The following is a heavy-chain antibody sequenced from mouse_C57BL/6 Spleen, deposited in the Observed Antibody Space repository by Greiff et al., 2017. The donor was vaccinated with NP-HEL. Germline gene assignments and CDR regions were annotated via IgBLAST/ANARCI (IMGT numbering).Heavy chain of an antibody. Sequence: EVQRVESGPELVKPGASVKISCKASGYSFTGYYMNWVKQSPEKSLEWIGEINPSTGGTTYNQKFKAKATLPVDKSSSTAYMQLKSLTSEDSAVYYCARRDDYGYAMDYWGQGTSVTVSS. CDR1: GYSFTGYY. CDR2: INPSTGGT. V-gene: IGHV1-42*01. J-gene: IGHJ4*01. D-gene: IGHD2-4*01. CDR3: ARRDDYGYAMDY.